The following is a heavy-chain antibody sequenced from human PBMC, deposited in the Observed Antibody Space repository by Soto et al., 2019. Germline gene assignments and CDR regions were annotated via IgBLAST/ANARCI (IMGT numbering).Heavy chain of an antibody. V-gene: IGHV3-11*01. J-gene: IGHJ4*02. CDR2: ISGGGDVT. CDR3: SRDPRLVDY. CDR1: GFIFSDYY. D-gene: IGHD1-26*01. Sequence: QVQLVESGGALVKPGGSLRLSCAASGFIFSDYYMTWIRQAPGKGPEWISYISGGGDVTAYAHSVKGRFTISRDNTKRSLYLQMNSLTVEDMAVYYCSRDPRLVDYWGQGTLVTVA.